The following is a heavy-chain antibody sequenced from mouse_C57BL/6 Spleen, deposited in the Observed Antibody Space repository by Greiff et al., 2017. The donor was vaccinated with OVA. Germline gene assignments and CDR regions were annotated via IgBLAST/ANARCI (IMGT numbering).Heavy chain of an antibody. V-gene: IGHV1-47*01. CDR2: FHPYNDDT. CDR3: ARDYYGSWYCDV. D-gene: IGHD1-1*01. CDR1: GYTFTTYP. Sequence: QVQLKESGAELVKPGASVKMSCTASGYTFTTYPIEWMKQNHGKSLEWIGNFHPYNDDTKYNEKFKGKATLTVEKSSSTVYLELSRITSDDSAVYYCARDYYGSWYCDVWGTGTTVTVSS. J-gene: IGHJ1*03.